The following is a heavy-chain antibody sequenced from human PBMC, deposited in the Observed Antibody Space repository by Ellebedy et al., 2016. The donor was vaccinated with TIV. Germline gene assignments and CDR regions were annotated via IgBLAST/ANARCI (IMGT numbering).Heavy chain of an antibody. J-gene: IGHJ4*02. Sequence: PGGSLRLSCAASGFTFSNYAMSWVRQAPGKGLEWVSGISSSGGGTYYADSVKGRFAISRDNSKNTLYLQMNSLRAEDTAVYYCAKFPLGYCGGGSCRTDDHWGQGTLVTVSS. CDR2: ISSSGGGT. V-gene: IGHV3-23*01. CDR1: GFTFSNYA. CDR3: AKFPLGYCGGGSCRTDDH. D-gene: IGHD2-15*01.